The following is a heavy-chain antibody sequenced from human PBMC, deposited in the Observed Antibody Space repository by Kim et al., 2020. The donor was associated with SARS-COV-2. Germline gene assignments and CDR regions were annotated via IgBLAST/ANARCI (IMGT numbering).Heavy chain of an antibody. V-gene: IGHV6-1*01. J-gene: IGHJ4*02. CDR1: GDSVSSNSAA. CDR3: ARSARNYYDSRGFDY. Sequence: SQTLSLTCAISGDSVSSNSAAWNWIRQSPSRGLEWLGRTYYRSRWYNDYAVSVKSRITISPDTSKNQFSLQLNSVTPEDTAVYYCARSARNYYDSRGFDYWGQGTLAT. D-gene: IGHD3-22*01. CDR2: TYYRSRWYN.